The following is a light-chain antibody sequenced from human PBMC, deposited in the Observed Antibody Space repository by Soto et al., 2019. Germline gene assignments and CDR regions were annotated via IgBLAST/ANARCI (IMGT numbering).Light chain of an antibody. J-gene: IGLJ2*01. Sequence: QAVVTQSSSASASLGSSVKLTCTLSSGHSKYIIAWHQQQPGKAPRFLMKLEGSGSFNKGSGVPDRFSGSSSGADRYLTISNLQLEDVADYYCETWDSYTRVFGGGTKVTVL. CDR2: LEGSGSF. V-gene: IGLV4-60*02. CDR3: ETWDSYTRV. CDR1: SGHSKYI.